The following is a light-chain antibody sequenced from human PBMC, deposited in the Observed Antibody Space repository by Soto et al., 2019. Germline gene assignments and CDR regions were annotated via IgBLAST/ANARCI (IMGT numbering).Light chain of an antibody. CDR1: QSVLSSSNNKNY. CDR2: WAS. J-gene: IGKJ2*01. V-gene: IGKV4-1*01. CDR3: QQYYSTPPYT. Sequence: DIVMTQSPDSLAVSPGERATINCKSSQSVLSSSNNKNYLAWYQQKPGQPPKLLIYWASTRESGVPDRFSGSGSGTDFTLTISSLQAEDVAVYYCQQYYSTPPYTFGQGTKLEIK.